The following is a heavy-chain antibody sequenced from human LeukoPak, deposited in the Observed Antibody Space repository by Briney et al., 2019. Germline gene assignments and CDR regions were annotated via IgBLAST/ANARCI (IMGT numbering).Heavy chain of an antibody. D-gene: IGHD2-15*01. CDR3: ASYPGKGSGFDY. CDR1: GYTFTAYY. Sequence: ASVKVSCKTSGYTFTAYYMHWVRQAPGQGPEWMGWISPNSGGTNYAQKFQGRVTMTRDTSISTAYMELSSLRSDDTAVYDCASYPGKGSGFDYWGQGTLVTVSS. V-gene: IGHV1-2*02. CDR2: ISPNSGGT. J-gene: IGHJ4*02.